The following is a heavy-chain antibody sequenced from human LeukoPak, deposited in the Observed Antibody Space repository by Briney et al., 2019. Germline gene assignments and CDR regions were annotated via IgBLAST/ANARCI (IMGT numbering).Heavy chain of an antibody. D-gene: IGHD3-10*01. V-gene: IGHV3-30-3*01. CDR3: ARDRSADSASGHTRFDP. J-gene: IGHJ5*02. CDR2: ISYDGTNK. CDR1: GFIFSTYA. Sequence: GRSLRLSCAASGFIFSTYAMHWVRQAPGKGLEWVAVISYDGTNKYYADSVKGRFTISRDKSKNTLYLQMNSLRAEDTAVYYCARDRSADSASGHTRFDPWGQGTLVTVSS.